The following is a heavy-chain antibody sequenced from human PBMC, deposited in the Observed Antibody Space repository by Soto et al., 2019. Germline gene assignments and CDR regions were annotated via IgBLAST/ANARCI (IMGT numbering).Heavy chain of an antibody. J-gene: IGHJ6*02. V-gene: IGHV4-34*01. CDR1: GGSFSGYY. D-gene: IGHD4-4*01. CDR2: INHSGST. CDR3: AISGLQYHLEPYYYYGMDV. Sequence: QVQLQQWGAGLLKPSETLSLTCAVYGGSFSGYYWSWIRQPPGKGLEWIGEINHSGSTNYNPSLKSRVTISVDTSKNQFSLKLSSVTAADTAVYYCAISGLQYHLEPYYYYGMDVWGQGTTVTVSS.